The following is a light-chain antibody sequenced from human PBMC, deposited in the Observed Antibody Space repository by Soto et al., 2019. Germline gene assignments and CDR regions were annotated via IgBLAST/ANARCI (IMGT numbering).Light chain of an antibody. CDR2: GAS. CDR3: QQYNSWPPLFT. Sequence: EIVMTQSPAILSLSPGETATLSCRASQSIATDLAWYQQRPGQAPRLLIYGASTRATDVPARFSGSVSGTEFILSITRLQSEDFVVYYCQQYNSWPPLFTFGPGTTLD. J-gene: IGKJ3*01. V-gene: IGKV3D-15*01. CDR1: QSIATD.